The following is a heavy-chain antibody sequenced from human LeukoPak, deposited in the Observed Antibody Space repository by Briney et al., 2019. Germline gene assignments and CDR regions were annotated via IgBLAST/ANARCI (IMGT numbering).Heavy chain of an antibody. D-gene: IGHD6-13*01. V-gene: IGHV4-61*08. J-gene: IGHJ6*02. CDR2: IFYSGST. CDR1: GGSVSGDGYY. Sequence: PSETLSLTCTVSGGSVSGDGYYWSWIRQSPGKGLESIGYIFYSGSTNYNPSLKSRATISVDTSNNQSSLKLSSVTAADTAVYYCARGYERSSPYGMDVWGQGTTVTVSS. CDR3: ARGYERSSPYGMDV.